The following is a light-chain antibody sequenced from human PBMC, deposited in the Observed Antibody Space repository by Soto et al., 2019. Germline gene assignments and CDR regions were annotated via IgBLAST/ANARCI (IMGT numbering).Light chain of an antibody. Sequence: QSVLTQPPSVSVPPGQRVTISCTGSSSKIGAGSDVHWYQQLPGTAPKLLIYSNNNRPSGVPDRFSGSRSGTSASLAITGLQAEDEADYYCQSYGTSLSGFYVFGTGTKVTVL. V-gene: IGLV1-40*01. CDR1: SSKIGAGSD. CDR3: QSYGTSLSGFYV. CDR2: SNN. J-gene: IGLJ1*01.